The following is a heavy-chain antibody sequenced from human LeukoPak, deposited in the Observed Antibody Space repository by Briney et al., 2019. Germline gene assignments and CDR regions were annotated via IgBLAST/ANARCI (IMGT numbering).Heavy chain of an antibody. V-gene: IGHV1-18*01. J-gene: IGHJ5*02. Sequence: GASVKVSCKASGYTFTSYGISWVRQAPGQGLEWMGWISAYNGNTNYVQKLQGRVTMTTDTSTSTAYMELRSLRSDDTAVYYCARDNRIVVVPAATYNWFDPWGQGTLVTVSS. CDR2: ISAYNGNT. CDR3: ARDNRIVVVPAATYNWFDP. D-gene: IGHD2-2*01. CDR1: GYTFTSYG.